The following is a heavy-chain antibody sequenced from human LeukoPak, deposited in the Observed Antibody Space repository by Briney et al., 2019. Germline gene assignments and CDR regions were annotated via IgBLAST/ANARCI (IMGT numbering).Heavy chain of an antibody. D-gene: IGHD2-2*01. CDR3: AKVSQLMRAFDI. Sequence: GGSLRLSCAASGFTFSSYGMHWVRQAPGKGLEWVAVISYDGSNKYYADSVKGRFTISRDNSKNTLYLQMNSLRAEDTAVYYCAKVSQLMRAFDIWGKGTTVTVSS. CDR1: GFTFSSYG. CDR2: ISYDGSNK. J-gene: IGHJ6*04. V-gene: IGHV3-30*18.